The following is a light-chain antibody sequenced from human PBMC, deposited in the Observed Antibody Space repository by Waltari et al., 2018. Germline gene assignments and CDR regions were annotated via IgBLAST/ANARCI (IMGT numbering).Light chain of an antibody. CDR2: DVI. CDR3: NSYASNSNGL. CDR1: SSDVGRYNY. V-gene: IGLV2-14*03. Sequence: QSALTQPASVSGSPGQSITISCTGTSSDVGRYNYVSWYQQHPGKAPKRLIYDVINRPSGVPSRFSGSKSGNTASLTISGLQAADEAHYYCNSYASNSNGLFGGGTKLTIL. J-gene: IGLJ2*01.